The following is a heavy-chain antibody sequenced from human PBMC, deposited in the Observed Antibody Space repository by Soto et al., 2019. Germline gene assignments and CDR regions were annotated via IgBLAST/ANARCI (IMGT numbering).Heavy chain of an antibody. Sequence: HPGGSLRLSCAASGFTVSSNYMSWVRQAPGKGLEWVSVIYSGGSTYYADSVKGRFTISRDNSKNTLYLQMNSLRAEDTAVYYCAGTPITIFGVVPGAFDAFDIWGQGTMVTVSS. CDR1: GFTVSSNY. CDR3: AGTPITIFGVVPGAFDAFDI. V-gene: IGHV3-66*01. J-gene: IGHJ3*02. D-gene: IGHD3-3*01. CDR2: IYSGGST.